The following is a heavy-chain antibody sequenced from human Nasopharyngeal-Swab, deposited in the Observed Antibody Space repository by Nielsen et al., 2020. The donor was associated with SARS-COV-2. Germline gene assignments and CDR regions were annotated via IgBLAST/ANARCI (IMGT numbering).Heavy chain of an antibody. Sequence: ASVKVSCKASGYSSNNHAINWVRQAPGQGLEWMGWINTNTGNPTYAQGFAGRFVFSLDTSVSTAYLQISSLKTEDTAVYYCAREDDYADYYWFDPWGQGTLVTVSS. D-gene: IGHD4-17*01. CDR1: GYSSNNHA. CDR3: AREDDYADYYWFDP. V-gene: IGHV7-4-1*02. J-gene: IGHJ5*02. CDR2: INTNTGNP.